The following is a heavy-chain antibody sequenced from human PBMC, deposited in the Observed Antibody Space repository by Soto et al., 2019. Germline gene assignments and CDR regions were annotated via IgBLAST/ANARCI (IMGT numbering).Heavy chain of an antibody. V-gene: IGHV3-48*02. Sequence: DVQLVESGGGFIQPGESLRLSCAASGFTFSVHSMNWVRRAPGKGLEWVSYISSTSSARYYADSVRGRFTISRDNAKYSLYLQMNSLTDEDTAVYYCARDSDIDYGMDVWGQGTTVTVSS. J-gene: IGHJ6*02. CDR2: ISSTSSAR. CDR1: GFTFSVHS. CDR3: ARDSDIDYGMDV. D-gene: IGHD5-12*01.